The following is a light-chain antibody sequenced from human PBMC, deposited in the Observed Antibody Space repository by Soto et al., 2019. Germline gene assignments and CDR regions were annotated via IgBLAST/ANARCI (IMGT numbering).Light chain of an antibody. J-gene: IGLJ2*01. CDR2: DVT. Sequence: QSALTQPASVSGSPGQSITISCTGTSSDVGGYIYVSWYQQHPGKAPKLMIYDVTSRPSGVSYRFSGSKSGNTASLTISGLQAEDEADYYCSSYTSSSTVVFGGGTKVTVL. CDR3: SSYTSSSTVV. V-gene: IGLV2-14*01. CDR1: SSDVGGYIY.